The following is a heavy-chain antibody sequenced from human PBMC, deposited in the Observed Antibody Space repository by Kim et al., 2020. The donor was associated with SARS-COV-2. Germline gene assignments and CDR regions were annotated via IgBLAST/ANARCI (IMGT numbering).Heavy chain of an antibody. CDR1: GGSISSRDYY. Sequence: SETLSLTCTISGGSISSRDYYWTWIRQPPGKGLEWIGSIYHSGSTYYDPSLKTRVTISVDTSKTQFSLRLSSVTAADTAVYYCARRSIFWYFDLWGRGTLVTVSS. CDR2: IYHSGST. CDR3: ARRSIFWYFDL. V-gene: IGHV4-39*01. D-gene: IGHD3-3*02. J-gene: IGHJ2*01.